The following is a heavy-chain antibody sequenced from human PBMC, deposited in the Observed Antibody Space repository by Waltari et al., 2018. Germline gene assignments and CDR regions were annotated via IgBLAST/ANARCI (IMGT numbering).Heavy chain of an antibody. D-gene: IGHD3-10*01. Sequence: EVRLLESGGGLVQPVGSLRLSCAASGFTFSSSAMSWFRQAPGTGLEWVSAISGSGGSTDYAESVKGRFTISRDNAKNTLYLQLNSLGAEDTAVYYCANPSLWFGEPQNAFGIWGPVTMVTAS. CDR3: ANPSLWFGEPQNAFGI. J-gene: IGHJ3*02. CDR2: ISGSGGST. CDR1: GFTFSSSA. V-gene: IGHV3-23*01.